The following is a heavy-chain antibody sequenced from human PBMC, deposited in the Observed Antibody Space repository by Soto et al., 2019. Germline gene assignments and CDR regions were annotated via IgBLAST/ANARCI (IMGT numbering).Heavy chain of an antibody. CDR1: GGSISSYY. CDR3: ARRSGSYFPTIFAY. J-gene: IGHJ4*02. V-gene: IGHV4-59*08. D-gene: IGHD1-26*01. CDR2: IYYSGST. Sequence: SETLSLTCTVSGGSISSYYWSWIRQPPGKGLEWIGYIYYSGSTNYNPSLKSRVTISVDTSKNQFSLKLSSVTAADTAVYYCARRSGSYFPTIFAYWGQGTLVTVYS.